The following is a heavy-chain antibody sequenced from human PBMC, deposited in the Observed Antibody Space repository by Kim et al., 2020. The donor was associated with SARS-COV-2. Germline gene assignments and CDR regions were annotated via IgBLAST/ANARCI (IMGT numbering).Heavy chain of an antibody. Sequence: SETLSLTCTVSGGSISSYYWSWIRQPPGKGLEWIGYIYYSGSTNYNPSLKSRVTISVDTSKNQFSLKLSSVTAADTAVYYCAREVYYYDSSGYLRYNWFDPWGQGTLVTVSS. J-gene: IGHJ5*02. CDR2: IYYSGST. CDR1: GGSISSYY. D-gene: IGHD3-22*01. CDR3: AREVYYYDSSGYLRYNWFDP. V-gene: IGHV4-59*01.